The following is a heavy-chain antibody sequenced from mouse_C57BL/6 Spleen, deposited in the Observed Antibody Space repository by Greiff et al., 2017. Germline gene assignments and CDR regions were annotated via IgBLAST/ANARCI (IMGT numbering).Heavy chain of an antibody. CDR1: GYTFTSSC. CDR3: AKAYYDYFDY. V-gene: IGHV1-72*01. J-gene: IGHJ2*01. Sequence: QVQLQQPGAELVKPGASVKLPCKASGYTFTSSCMHWVKQRPGRDLEWIGRIDPNSGGTKYNEKFKSKATLTVDKPSSTAYMQLSSLTSEDSAVYYCAKAYYDYFDYWGQGTTLTVST. CDR2: IDPNSGGT. D-gene: IGHD2-10*01.